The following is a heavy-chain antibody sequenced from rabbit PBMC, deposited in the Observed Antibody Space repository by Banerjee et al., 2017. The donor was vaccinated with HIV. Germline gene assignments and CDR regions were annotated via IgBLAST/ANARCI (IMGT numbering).Heavy chain of an antibody. D-gene: IGHD1-1*01. CDR2: IVIGSSGST. Sequence: QSLEESGGGLVKPGGTLTLTCKASGIDFSSYYYMCWVRQAPGRGLEWIGCIVIGSSGSTYYASWVNGRFTISKTSSTTVTLQMTSLTVADTATYFCARGGNGYYSTRLDLWGQGTLVTVS. CDR3: ARGGNGYYSTRLDL. V-gene: IGHV1S40*01. CDR1: GIDFSSYYY. J-gene: IGHJ3*01.